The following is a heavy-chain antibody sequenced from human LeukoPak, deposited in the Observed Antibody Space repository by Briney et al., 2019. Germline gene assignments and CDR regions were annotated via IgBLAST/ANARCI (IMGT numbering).Heavy chain of an antibody. CDR1: GFTFSSYS. J-gene: IGHJ4*02. CDR3: ARDMILWFGEFPFDY. CDR2: ISSSSSYI. V-gene: IGHV3-21*01. D-gene: IGHD3-10*01. Sequence: PGGSLRLSCAASGFTFSSYSMNWVRQASGKGLEWVSSISSSSSYIYYADSVKGRFTISRDNAKNSLYLQMNSLRAEDTAVYYCARDMILWFGEFPFDYWGQGTLVTVSS.